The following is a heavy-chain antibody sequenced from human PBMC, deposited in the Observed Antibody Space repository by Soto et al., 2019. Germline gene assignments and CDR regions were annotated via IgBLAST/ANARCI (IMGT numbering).Heavy chain of an antibody. Sequence: EVQLVESGGGLVKPGGSLRLSCAASGFTFSSYSMNWVRQAPGKGLEWVSSISSSSSYIYYADSVKGRFTISRDNAKNSLYLQMNSLRAEDTAVYYCARDPSGRYFDWLSLDPWGQGTLVTVSS. D-gene: IGHD3-9*01. V-gene: IGHV3-21*01. CDR2: ISSSSSYI. J-gene: IGHJ5*02. CDR1: GFTFSSYS. CDR3: ARDPSGRYFDWLSLDP.